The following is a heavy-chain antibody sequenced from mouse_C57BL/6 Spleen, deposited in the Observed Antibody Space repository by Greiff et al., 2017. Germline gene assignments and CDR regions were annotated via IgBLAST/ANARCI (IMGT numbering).Heavy chain of an antibody. J-gene: IGHJ4*01. CDR1: GYTFTSYW. D-gene: IGHD2-2*01. Sequence: QVQLQQPGAELVKPGASVKLSCKASGYTFTSYWMHWVKQRPGQGLEWIGMIHPNSGSTNYNEKFKSKATLTVDKSSSTAYMQLRRLTSEDSAVSYCARGATMVTTRAMDYWGQGTSVTVSS. CDR2: IHPNSGST. CDR3: ARGATMVTTRAMDY. V-gene: IGHV1-64*01.